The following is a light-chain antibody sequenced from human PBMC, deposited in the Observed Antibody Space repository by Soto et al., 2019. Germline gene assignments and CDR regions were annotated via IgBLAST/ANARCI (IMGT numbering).Light chain of an antibody. J-gene: IGLJ1*01. CDR2: DVS. Sequence: QSVLTQPASVSGSPGQSITISCTGTNSDVGGYNYVSWYQQHPGKAPKLIIYDVSNRPSGVSNRFSGSKSGNTASLTISGLQAEDEADYYCSSYTSSNIYVFGTGTELTVL. V-gene: IGLV2-14*03. CDR1: NSDVGGYNY. CDR3: SSYTSSNIYV.